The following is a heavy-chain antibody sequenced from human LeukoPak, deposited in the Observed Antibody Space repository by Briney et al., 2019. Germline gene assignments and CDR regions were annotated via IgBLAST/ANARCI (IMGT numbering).Heavy chain of an antibody. CDR2: IQYDGSIK. V-gene: IGHV3-30*02. J-gene: IGHJ5*02. CDR3: TRDSGSVWYEAHLDP. Sequence: GGSLRLSCAASGFTFNTYGMHWIRQAPGKGLEWVAFIQYDGSIKYYGDSVKGRFTISRDNSENTLYLQMNSPRPEDTAVYYCTRDSGSVWYEAHLDPWGQGTLVTVSS. CDR1: GFTFNTYG. D-gene: IGHD6-19*01.